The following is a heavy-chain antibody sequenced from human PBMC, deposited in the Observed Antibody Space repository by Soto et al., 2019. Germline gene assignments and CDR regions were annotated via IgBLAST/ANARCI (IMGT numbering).Heavy chain of an antibody. V-gene: IGHV1-69*12. Sequence: QVQLEQSGAEVKKPGSSVKVSCKASGGTFSNSAISWVRQAPGQGLEWMGGIMPIFRTPDYAQKFQGRVTITADESTSTAYMELRGLRSDDTAVYYCASDKDRLQLGGNYYYILDVWGQGTPVTVSS. CDR2: IMPIFRTP. J-gene: IGHJ6*02. CDR1: GGTFSNSA. CDR3: ASDKDRLQLGGNYYYILDV. D-gene: IGHD5-12*01.